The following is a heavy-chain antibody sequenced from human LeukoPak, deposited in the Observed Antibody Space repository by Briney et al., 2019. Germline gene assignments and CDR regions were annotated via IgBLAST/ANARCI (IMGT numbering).Heavy chain of an antibody. D-gene: IGHD5-18*01. CDR2: IYSGGST. CDR3: ATGYSYGRDDY. CDR1: GFTVSSNY. J-gene: IGHJ4*02. V-gene: IGHV3-53*04. Sequence: GGSLRLSCAASGFTVSSNYMSWVRQAPGKGLEWVSVIYSGGSTYYADSVKSRFTISRHNSKNTLYLQMNSLRAEDTAVYYCATGYSYGRDDYWGQGTLVTVSS.